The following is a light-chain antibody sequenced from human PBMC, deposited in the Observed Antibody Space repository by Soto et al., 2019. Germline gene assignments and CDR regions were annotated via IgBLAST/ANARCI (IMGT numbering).Light chain of an antibody. CDR1: QSVSSSY. V-gene: IGKV3-20*01. J-gene: IGKJ4*01. CDR3: QQYGSSPVT. Sequence: DIVLTQSPGTLSLSPGERATLSCRASQSVSSSYFAWYQQKPGQAPRLLIYGASSRATGIPDRFSGSGSGTDFTLTISRLEPEDFAVYYGQQYGSSPVTFGGGTKVEIK. CDR2: GAS.